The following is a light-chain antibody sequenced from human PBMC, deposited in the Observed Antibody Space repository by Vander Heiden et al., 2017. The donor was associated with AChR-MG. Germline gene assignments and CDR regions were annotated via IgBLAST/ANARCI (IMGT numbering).Light chain of an antibody. J-gene: IGLJ3*02. CDR2: KDS. V-gene: IGLV3-27*01. CDR3: YSAADNNLRV. Sequence: SYELTQPSSVSVSPGQTARLTCSGDVLAKKKYARWFQQKPGQAPVLVIYKDSERPSGIPERFSGSSSGTTVTLTISGAQVEDEADYYCYSAADNNLRVFGGGTKLTVL. CDR1: VLAKKKY.